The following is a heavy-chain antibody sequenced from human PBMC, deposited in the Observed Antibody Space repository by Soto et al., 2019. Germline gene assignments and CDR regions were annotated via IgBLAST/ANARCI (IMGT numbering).Heavy chain of an antibody. J-gene: IGHJ2*01. CDR3: ARQRPVGGDWYFEL. D-gene: IGHD1-26*01. CDR1: GYTFTSYG. V-gene: IGHV1-18*01. CDR2: ISAYNGNT. Sequence: ASVKVSCKASGYTFTSYGISWVRQAPGQGLEWMGWISAYNGNTNYAQRLQGRVTMTTDTSTSTAYMELRSLRSDDTAVYYCARQRPVGGDWYFELWGRGTLVTVSS.